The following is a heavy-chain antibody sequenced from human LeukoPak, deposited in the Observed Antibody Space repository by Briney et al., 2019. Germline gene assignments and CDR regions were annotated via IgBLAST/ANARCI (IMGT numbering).Heavy chain of an antibody. CDR3: ARDESYYYGSGTFAFDI. V-gene: IGHV3-21*01. D-gene: IGHD3-10*01. Sequence: GGSLRLSCVASGFTFSSYSMNWVRQAPGKGLEWVSSISSSSSYIYYADSVKGRFTISRDNAKNSLYLQMNSLRAEDTAVYYCARDESYYYGSGTFAFDIWGQGTMVTVSS. CDR2: ISSSSSYI. J-gene: IGHJ3*02. CDR1: GFTFSSYS.